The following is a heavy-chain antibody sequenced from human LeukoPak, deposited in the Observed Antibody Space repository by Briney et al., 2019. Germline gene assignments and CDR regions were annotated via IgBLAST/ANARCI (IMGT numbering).Heavy chain of an antibody. CDR2: ISAYNGNT. CDR1: GYTFTSYG. Sequence: ASVKVSCKASGYTFTSYGISWVRQAPGQGLEWMGWISAYNGNTDYAQKLQGRVTMTRDTSTSTVYMELSSLRSEDTAVYYCARDPAQTVTTYGARYYFDYWGQGTLVTVSS. J-gene: IGHJ4*02. CDR3: ARDPAQTVTTYGARYYFDY. V-gene: IGHV1-18*01. D-gene: IGHD4-17*01.